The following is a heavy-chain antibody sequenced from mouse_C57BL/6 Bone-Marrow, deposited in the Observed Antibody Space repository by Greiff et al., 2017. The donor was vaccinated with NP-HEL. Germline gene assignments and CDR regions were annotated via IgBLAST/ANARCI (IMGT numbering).Heavy chain of an antibody. Sequence: QVQLQQPGAELVRPGSSVKLSCKASGYTFTSYWMHWVKQRPIQGLEWIGNIDPSDSETHYNQKFKDKATLTVDKSSSTAYMQLSCLTSEDSAVYYCARPLYGGSPFDYWGQGTTRTVSS. V-gene: IGHV1-52*01. CDR2: IDPSDSET. D-gene: IGHD1-1*01. CDR3: ARPLYGGSPFDY. J-gene: IGHJ2*01. CDR1: GYTFTSYW.